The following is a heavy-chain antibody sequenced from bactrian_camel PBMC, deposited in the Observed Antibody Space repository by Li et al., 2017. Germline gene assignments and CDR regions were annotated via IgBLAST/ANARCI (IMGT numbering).Heavy chain of an antibody. Sequence: HVQLVESGGGSVQPGESLRLTCTFSETRYCMGWFRQPPGKDREGVAVMDSLGRTKYADSVNGRFTISKGSRKTILYLEMHDLKPEDTAVYYCAGEQYGGCRASAAFGVWGQGTHVTVS. CDR3: AGEQYGGCRASAAFGV. CDR1: ETRYC. D-gene: IGHD6*01. V-gene: IGHV3S53*01. J-gene: IGHJ6*01. CDR2: MDSLGRT.